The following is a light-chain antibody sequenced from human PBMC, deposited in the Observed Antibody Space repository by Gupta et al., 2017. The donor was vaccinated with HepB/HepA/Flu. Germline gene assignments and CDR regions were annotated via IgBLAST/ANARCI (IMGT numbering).Light chain of an antibody. Sequence: EIVMTQSPATLSVSPGERATLSCRASQSVSSDLAWYQQKPGQAPRLLIYGASTRATGFPARFSGSGSGTXFTLTIXSLQSEHIPVYYCQQYTTYPGTFGXGTKVEIK. CDR1: QSVSSD. CDR2: GAS. V-gene: IGKV3-15*01. CDR3: QQYTTYPGT. J-gene: IGKJ1*01.